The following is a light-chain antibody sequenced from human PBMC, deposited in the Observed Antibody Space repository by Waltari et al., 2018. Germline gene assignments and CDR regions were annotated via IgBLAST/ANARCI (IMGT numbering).Light chain of an antibody. CDR1: QSVNSY. Sequence: EIVLTQSPATLSLSPGERATLSCRTSQSVNSYLAWYQHKPGQAPRLLIYDASNRATGIPARFSGSGSGTDVTLTISSLEPDDFALYYCQQRFTWPSITFGQGTRLEIK. CDR3: QQRFTWPSIT. CDR2: DAS. V-gene: IGKV3-11*01. J-gene: IGKJ5*01.